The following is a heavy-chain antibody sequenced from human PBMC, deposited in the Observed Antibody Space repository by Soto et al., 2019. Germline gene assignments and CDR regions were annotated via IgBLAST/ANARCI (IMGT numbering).Heavy chain of an antibody. CDR2: IFYSGDI. CDR3: VRHAQWITRAY. D-gene: IGHD5-12*01. Sequence: PSETLSLTCTVSGGSIKDDTYYWGWIRQPPGKGLEWIGSIFYSGDILYNPSLQSRVTLFVDTSKNQFSLKLSSVTAADTAVYYCVRHAQWITRAYWGQGSLVTVSS. V-gene: IGHV4-39*01. J-gene: IGHJ4*02. CDR1: GGSIKDDTYY.